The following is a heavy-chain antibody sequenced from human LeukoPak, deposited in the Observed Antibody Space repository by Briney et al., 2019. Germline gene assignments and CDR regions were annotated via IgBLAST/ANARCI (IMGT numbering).Heavy chain of an antibody. V-gene: IGHV3-21*01. Sequence: PGGSQRLSCAASGFTFSSYSMNWVRQAPGKGLEWVSSISSSSIYIYYADSVKGRFTISRDNAKNSLYLQMNSRRAEDTAVYYCARDYYDFWSGYTDAFDIWGQGTMVTVSS. CDR1: GFTFSSYS. CDR2: ISSSSIYI. CDR3: ARDYYDFWSGYTDAFDI. D-gene: IGHD3-3*01. J-gene: IGHJ3*02.